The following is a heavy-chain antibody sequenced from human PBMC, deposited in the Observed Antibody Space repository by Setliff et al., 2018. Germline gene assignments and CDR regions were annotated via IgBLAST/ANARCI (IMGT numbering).Heavy chain of an antibody. CDR1: GGSITSGRYY. J-gene: IGHJ5*01. CDR3: ARARYCSGGRCYWTWLDS. D-gene: IGHD2-15*01. V-gene: IGHV4-39*01. CDR2: IHYSENT. Sequence: SETLSLTCTVSGGSITSGRYYWGWIRQPPGQGLEWIASIHYSENTYYNPSLKTRVTISVDTSKNQFSLKLSFVTAADTAVYYCARARYCSGGRCYWTWLDSWAQGTPVTVS.